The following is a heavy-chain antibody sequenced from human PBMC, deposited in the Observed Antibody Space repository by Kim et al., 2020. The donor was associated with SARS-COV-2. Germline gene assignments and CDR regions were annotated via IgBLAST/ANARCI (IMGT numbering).Heavy chain of an antibody. V-gene: IGHV1-3*01. CDR3: ARQTREISGSYVPDAFDI. CDR1: GYTFTSYA. J-gene: IGHJ3*02. CDR2: INAGNGNT. D-gene: IGHD1-26*01. Sequence: ASVKVSCKASGYTFTSYAMHWVRQAPGQRLEWMGWINAGNGNTKYSQKFQGRVTITRDTSASTAYMELSSLRSEDTAVYYCARQTREISGSYVPDAFDIWGQGTMVTVSS.